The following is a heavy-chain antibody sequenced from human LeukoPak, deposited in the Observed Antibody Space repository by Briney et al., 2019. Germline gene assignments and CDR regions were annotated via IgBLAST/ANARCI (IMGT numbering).Heavy chain of an antibody. V-gene: IGHV3-30*19. D-gene: IGHD6-13*01. Sequence: PGGSLRLSCAASGFTFSSYGMHWVRQAPGKGLEWVAVISYDGSNKYYADSVRGRFTISRDNSKNALYLQMNSLRVEDTAVYYCARDWIQYSSSWYGGDYWGQGTLVTVSS. CDR2: ISYDGSNK. CDR1: GFTFSSYG. CDR3: ARDWIQYSSSWYGGDY. J-gene: IGHJ4*02.